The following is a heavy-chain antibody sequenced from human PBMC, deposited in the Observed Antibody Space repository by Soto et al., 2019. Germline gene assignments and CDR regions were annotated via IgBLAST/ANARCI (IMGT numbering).Heavy chain of an antibody. Sequence: ASVKVSCKASGYTFTGYYMHWVRQAPGQGLEWMGWINPNSGGTKYAQKFQGRVTMTRDTSISTAYMELSGLRSDDTAVYYCARDGRDSGYASGNYVCNGGWFGPWRQRTLVTASS. J-gene: IGHJ5*02. V-gene: IGHV1-2*02. CDR1: GYTFTGYY. CDR3: ARDGRDSGYASGNYVCNGGWFGP. CDR2: INPNSGGT. D-gene: IGHD3-10*01.